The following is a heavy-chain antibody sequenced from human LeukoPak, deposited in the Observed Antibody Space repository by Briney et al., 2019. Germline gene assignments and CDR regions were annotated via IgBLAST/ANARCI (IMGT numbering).Heavy chain of an antibody. CDR2: IYHSGST. CDR3: AMGLAWKLDY. D-gene: IGHD4-23*01. CDR1: GGSISSYY. Sequence: SGTLSLTCTVSGGSISSYYWSWVRQSPGKGLEWIGEIYHSGSTNYNPSLKSRVTISVDKSKNQFSLKLSSVIAEDTAVYYCAMGLAWKLDYWGQGTLVTVSS. J-gene: IGHJ4*02. V-gene: IGHV4-4*02.